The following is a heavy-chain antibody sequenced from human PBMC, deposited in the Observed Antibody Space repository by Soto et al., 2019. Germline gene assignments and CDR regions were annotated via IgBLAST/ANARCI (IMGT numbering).Heavy chain of an antibody. CDR1: GYTFTDYW. Sequence: ESLKISCKGSGYTFTDYWIGWVRQLPGKGLEWMGIIYPGDSDTRYSPSFQGHVTITVDKSTNTAYLQWNTLRASDAAMYYCATPAEYSSSFGAFDIWGQGTMVTVSS. CDR3: ATPAEYSSSFGAFDI. CDR2: IYPGDSDT. J-gene: IGHJ3*02. D-gene: IGHD6-6*01. V-gene: IGHV5-51*01.